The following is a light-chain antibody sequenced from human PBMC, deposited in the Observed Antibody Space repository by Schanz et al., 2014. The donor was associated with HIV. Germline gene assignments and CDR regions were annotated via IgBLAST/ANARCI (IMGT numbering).Light chain of an antibody. CDR1: SSDVGGYNF. CDR3: SSYAGSYPPLYV. J-gene: IGLJ1*01. CDR2: EVT. Sequence: QSALTQPPSASGSPGQSVTISCTGTSSDVGGYNFVSWFQQHPGKAPKLMIYEVTKRPSGVPARFSGSKSGNTASLTVSAVQPEDEADYYCSSYAGSYPPLYVFGTGTKVTVL. V-gene: IGLV2-8*01.